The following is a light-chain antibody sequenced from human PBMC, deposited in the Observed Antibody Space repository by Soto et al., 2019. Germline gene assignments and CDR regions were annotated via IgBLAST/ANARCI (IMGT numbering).Light chain of an antibody. Sequence: QSALTQPRSVSGSPGQSVTISCTGTSSDVGGYNYVSWYQRHPGKAPKLIISDVTKRPSGVPDRFSGSKSGNTASLTISGLHAEDEADYDCCSFAGSNILIFGGGTKLTVL. CDR2: DVT. CDR1: SSDVGGYNY. V-gene: IGLV2-11*01. J-gene: IGLJ2*01. CDR3: CSFAGSNILI.